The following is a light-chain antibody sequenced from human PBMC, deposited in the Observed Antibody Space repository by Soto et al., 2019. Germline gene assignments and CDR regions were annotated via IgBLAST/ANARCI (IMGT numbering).Light chain of an antibody. J-gene: IGKJ5*01. CDR2: GAS. CDR3: QQRSNWPIT. Sequence: EIVMTQSPATLSVSPGERATLSCRASQSVSTNLAWYQQKPGQAPRIIIYGASTRATGIPARFSGSGSGTEFTLTISSLDPEDVAVYYCQQRSNWPITFGQGTRLEIK. CDR1: QSVSTN. V-gene: IGKV3-15*01.